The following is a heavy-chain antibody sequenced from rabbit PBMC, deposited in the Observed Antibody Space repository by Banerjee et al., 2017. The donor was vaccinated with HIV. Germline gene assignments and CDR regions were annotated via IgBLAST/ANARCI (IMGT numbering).Heavy chain of an antibody. CDR2: IYTGSGRT. J-gene: IGHJ4*01. V-gene: IGHV1S40*01. Sequence: QSLEESGGDLVKPGASLTLTCTASGFSFSGMFYMYWVRQAPGKGLEWIACIYTGSGRTDYASWAKGRFTISKTSSTTVTLQMTSLTAADTATYFCVRNLYSGNNLWGPGTLVTVS. CDR1: GFSFSGMFY. CDR3: VRNLYSGNNL. D-gene: IGHD1-1*01.